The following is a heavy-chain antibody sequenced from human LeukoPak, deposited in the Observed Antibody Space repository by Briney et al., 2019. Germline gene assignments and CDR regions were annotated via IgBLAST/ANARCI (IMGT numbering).Heavy chain of an antibody. Sequence: PGGSLRLSCAASGFTFSSYWINWVRKAPGKGLEWVAKIKQDGSEEYYVDSVKGRFTISRDNAKNSLYLQMNSLRAEDTAVYYCANHRWGYGMDVWGQGTTVTVSS. J-gene: IGHJ6*02. CDR1: GFTFSSYW. CDR3: ANHRWGYGMDV. CDR2: IKQDGSEE. D-gene: IGHD3-16*01. V-gene: IGHV3-7*01.